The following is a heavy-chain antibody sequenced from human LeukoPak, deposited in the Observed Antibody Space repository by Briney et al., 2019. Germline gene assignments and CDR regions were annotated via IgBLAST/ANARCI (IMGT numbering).Heavy chain of an antibody. CDR3: AKEGATVGDAFDI. D-gene: IGHD1-26*01. V-gene: IGHV3-9*03. J-gene: IGHJ3*02. CDR2: ISWNSGSI. Sequence: GGSLRLSCAASGFTFDDYAMHWVRQAPGKGLEWVSGISWNSGSIGYADFVKGRFTISRDNAKNSLYLQMNSLRAEDMALYYCAKEGATVGDAFDIWGQGTMVTVSS. CDR1: GFTFDDYA.